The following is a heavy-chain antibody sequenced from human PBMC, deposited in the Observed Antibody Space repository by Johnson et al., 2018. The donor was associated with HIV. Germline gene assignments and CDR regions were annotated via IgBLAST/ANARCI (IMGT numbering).Heavy chain of an antibody. Sequence: QVQLVESGGGLVKPGGSLRLSCAASGFTFSDYYMSWIRKAPGKGLEWVSYISSSGSTIYYADSVKGRFTLSRDNSKNSLYRQVNSLRAEDTAVYYCAIVNYDSSGSFDILGQGTMVTVSS. V-gene: IGHV3-11*04. CDR3: AIVNYDSSGSFDI. J-gene: IGHJ3*02. D-gene: IGHD3-22*01. CDR1: GFTFSDYY. CDR2: ISSSGSTI.